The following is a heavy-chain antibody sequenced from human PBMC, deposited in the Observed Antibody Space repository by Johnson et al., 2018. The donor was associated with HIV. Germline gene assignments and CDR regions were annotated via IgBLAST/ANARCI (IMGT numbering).Heavy chain of an antibody. D-gene: IGHD3-9*01. V-gene: IGHV3-30*04. CDR1: GFTFNNYA. Sequence: QVQLVESGGGVVQPGRSVRLSCAASGFTFNNYAMHWVRQAPGQGLEWVAGISYDGSDEYYADYVKGRFTISRENSKNTVFLQMHRLRSEDTALYYCAKLSDNDVFDIWGQGTMVTVSS. CDR2: ISYDGSDE. CDR3: AKLSDNDVFDI. J-gene: IGHJ3*02.